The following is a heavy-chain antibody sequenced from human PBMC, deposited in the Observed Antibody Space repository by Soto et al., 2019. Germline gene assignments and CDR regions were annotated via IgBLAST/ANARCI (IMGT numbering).Heavy chain of an antibody. V-gene: IGHV3-30-3*01. CDR1: GFTFSSYA. J-gene: IGHJ4*02. CDR2: ISYDGSNK. Sequence: QVQLVESGGGVVQPGRSLRLSCAASGFTFSSYAMHWVRQAPGKGLEWVAVISYDGSNKYYADSVKGRFTISRDNSKNTLYLQMNSLRAEDTAVYYCAGSGSYVDYWGQGTLVTVSS. D-gene: IGHD1-26*01. CDR3: AGSGSYVDY.